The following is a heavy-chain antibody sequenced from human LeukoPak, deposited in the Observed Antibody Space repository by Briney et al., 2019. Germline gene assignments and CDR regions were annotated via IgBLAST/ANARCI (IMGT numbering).Heavy chain of an antibody. CDR1: GXTXTRXY. J-gene: IGHJ5*02. CDR3: ARGRSDSSNWFDP. D-gene: IGHD3-10*01. CDR2: INPSGGRT. V-gene: IGHV1-46*01. Sequence: KXSXXAXGXTXTRXYMHWVGQAPGKGGEGMGIINPSGGRTSYAQKFQGRVTMTRDTATSTVYMELRSLRGEDTAVYYCARGRSDSSNWFDPWGQGTLVTVSS.